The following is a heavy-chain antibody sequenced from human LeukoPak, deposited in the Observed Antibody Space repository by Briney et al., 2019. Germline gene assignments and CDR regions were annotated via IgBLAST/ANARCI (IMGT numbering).Heavy chain of an antibody. Sequence: ASVKVSCKASGYTFPSYGISWVRQAPGQGLEWMGWISAYNGNTNYAQKLQGRVTMTTDTSTSTAYMELRSLRSDDTAVYYCARVSYDYVWGRHDSPWAFDIWGQGTTVTVSS. CDR3: ARVSYDYVWGRHDSPWAFDI. V-gene: IGHV1-18*01. CDR2: ISAYNGNT. D-gene: IGHD3-16*01. CDR1: GYTFPSYG. J-gene: IGHJ3*02.